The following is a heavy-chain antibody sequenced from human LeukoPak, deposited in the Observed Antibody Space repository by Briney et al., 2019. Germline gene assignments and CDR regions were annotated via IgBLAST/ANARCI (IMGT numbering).Heavy chain of an antibody. CDR1: GFTFSSYG. J-gene: IGHJ4*02. Sequence: GGSLRLSCAASGFTFSSYGMHWVRQAPGKGLEWVAFIRYDGSNKYYADSVKGRFTISRDNSKNTLYQQMNSLRAEDTAVYYCAKETGGRQGLDYWGQGTLVTVSS. CDR2: IRYDGSNK. V-gene: IGHV3-30*02. CDR3: AKETGGRQGLDY. D-gene: IGHD3-10*01.